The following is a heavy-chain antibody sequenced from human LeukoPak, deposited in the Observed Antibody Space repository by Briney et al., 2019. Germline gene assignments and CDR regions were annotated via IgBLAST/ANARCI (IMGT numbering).Heavy chain of an antibody. CDR3: AKDLTLLWSGELGGFDI. D-gene: IGHD3-10*01. CDR2: ISYDGSNK. Sequence: GGSLRLSCAASGFTFSSYGMHWVRQAPGKGLEWVAVISYDGSNKYYADSVKGRFTISRDNSKNTLYLQMNSLRAEDTAVYYCAKDLTLLWSGELGGFDIWGQGTMVTVSS. V-gene: IGHV3-30*18. CDR1: GFTFSSYG. J-gene: IGHJ3*02.